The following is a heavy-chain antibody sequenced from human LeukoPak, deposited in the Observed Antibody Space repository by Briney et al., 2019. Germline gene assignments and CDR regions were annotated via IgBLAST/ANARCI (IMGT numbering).Heavy chain of an antibody. Sequence: PSETLSLTCTVSGYSISSGYYWGWIRQPPGKGLEWIGSIYYSGSTYYNPSLKSRVTISVDTSKNQFSLKLSSVTAADTAVYYCAQLWRGGYDFWSGYKPPDYWGQGTLVTVSS. CDR1: GYSISSGYY. J-gene: IGHJ4*02. V-gene: IGHV4-38-2*02. CDR3: AQLWRGGYDFWSGYKPPDY. CDR2: IYYSGST. D-gene: IGHD3-3*01.